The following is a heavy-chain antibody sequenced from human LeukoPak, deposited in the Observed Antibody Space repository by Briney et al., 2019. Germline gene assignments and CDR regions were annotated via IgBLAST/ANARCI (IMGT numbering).Heavy chain of an antibody. CDR1: GFTFSSYG. V-gene: IGHV3-30*18. J-gene: IGHJ4*02. D-gene: IGHD5-18*01. CDR2: ISYDGSNK. Sequence: PGGSLRLSCAASGFTFSSYGMHWVRQAPGKGLEWVAVISYDGSNKYYADSVKGRFTISRDNSKNTLYLQMNSLRAEDTAMYYCAKVRWVARIQLRIDYWGQGTLVTVSS. CDR3: AKVRWVARIQLRIDY.